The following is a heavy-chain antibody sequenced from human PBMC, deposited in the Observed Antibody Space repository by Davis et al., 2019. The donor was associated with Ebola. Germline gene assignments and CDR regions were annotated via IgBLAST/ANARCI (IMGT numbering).Heavy chain of an antibody. V-gene: IGHV4-59*12. CDR2: IYYSGST. CDR3: ARVPRAAYYYYGMDV. D-gene: IGHD2-15*01. Sequence: SETLSLTCAVYGGSFSGYYWSWIRQPPGKGLEWIGYIYYSGSTYYNPSLKSRVTISVDRSKNQFSLKLSSVTAADTAVYYCARVPRAAYYYYGMDVWGQGTTVTVSS. J-gene: IGHJ6*02. CDR1: GGSFSGYY.